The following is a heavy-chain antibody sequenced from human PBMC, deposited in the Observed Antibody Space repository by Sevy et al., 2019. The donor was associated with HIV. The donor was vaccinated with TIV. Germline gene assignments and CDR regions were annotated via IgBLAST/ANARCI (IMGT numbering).Heavy chain of an antibody. CDR3: ATVGLRYYSGSSQYQGDWFDP. CDR1: GYSFPNDG. J-gene: IGHJ5*02. Sequence: ASVKVSCKASGYSFPNDGISWIRQAPGQGLEWMGWISARSRNTHYLQKFQGRLTMTVDTSTDTAYMELSSLTSEDTAVYYCATVGLRYYSGSSQYQGDWFDPWGQGTLVTVSS. D-gene: IGHD2-15*01. CDR2: ISARSRNT. V-gene: IGHV1-18*01.